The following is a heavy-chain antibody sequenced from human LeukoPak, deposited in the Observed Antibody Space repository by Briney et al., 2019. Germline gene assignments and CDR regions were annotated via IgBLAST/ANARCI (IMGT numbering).Heavy chain of an antibody. CDR1: GGSISSYY. D-gene: IGHD3-16*01. CDR3: ARGWGYFDY. CDR2: IYYSGST. J-gene: IGHJ4*02. Sequence: SETLSLTCTVSGGSISSYYWSWIRQPPGKGLEWIGYIYYSGSTNYNPSLKSQVTISVDTSKNQFPLKLSSVTAADTAVYYCARGWGYFDYWGQGTLVTASS. V-gene: IGHV4-59*01.